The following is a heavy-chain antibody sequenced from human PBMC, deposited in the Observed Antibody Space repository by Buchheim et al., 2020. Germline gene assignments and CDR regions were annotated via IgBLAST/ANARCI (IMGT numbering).Heavy chain of an antibody. D-gene: IGHD3-22*01. V-gene: IGHV3-48*01. J-gene: IGHJ4*02. CDR1: GFTFSIYS. CDR2: ITSTSTTI. CDR3: ATSIGYISH. Sequence: EVQLVESGGGLGQPGGSLRLSCAASGFTFSIYSMNWVRQAPGKGLEWVSYITSTSTTIYYADSVKGRFTISRDNAKNSLFLQMNSLRAEDTAVYYCATSIGYISHWGQGTLSLSP.